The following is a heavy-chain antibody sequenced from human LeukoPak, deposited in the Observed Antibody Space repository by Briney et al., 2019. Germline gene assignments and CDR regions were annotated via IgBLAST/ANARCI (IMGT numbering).Heavy chain of an antibody. V-gene: IGHV3-7*01. CDR1: GFTFSTYW. Sequence: GGSLRLSCAASGFTFSTYWMTWVRQAPGKGLEWVANIKPDGSEKYYVDSVKGRFTISRDNAKNSLYLQMHSLRVEDTAVYYCARGRSLISGSSFDYWGQGTLVTVSS. CDR3: ARGRSLISGSSFDY. J-gene: IGHJ4*02. D-gene: IGHD3-10*01. CDR2: IKPDGSEK.